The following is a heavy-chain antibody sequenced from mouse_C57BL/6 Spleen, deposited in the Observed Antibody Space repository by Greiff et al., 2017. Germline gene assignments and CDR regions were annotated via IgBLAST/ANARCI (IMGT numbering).Heavy chain of an antibody. CDR2: IDPETGGT. J-gene: IGHJ3*01. Sequence: QVHVKQSGAELVRPGASVTLSCKASGYTFTDYEMHWVKQTPVHGLEWIGAIDPETGGTAYNQKFKGKAILTADKSSSTAYMELRSLTSEDSAVYYCTHYGNYFAYWGQGTLVTVSA. CDR1: GYTFTDYE. D-gene: IGHD2-1*01. V-gene: IGHV1-15*01. CDR3: THYGNYFAY.